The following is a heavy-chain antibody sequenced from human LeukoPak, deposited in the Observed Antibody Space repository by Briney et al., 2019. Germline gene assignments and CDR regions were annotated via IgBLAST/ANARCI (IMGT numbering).Heavy chain of an antibody. Sequence: GGSLRLSCAASGFSVSSNYMSWVRQAPGKGLEGVSVIYSGGSTYYADSLKGRLTIARDNSKTTLYLQMNSLRADATAVYYCAREIESAFDAFDIWGQGTMVTVSS. J-gene: IGHJ3*02. D-gene: IGHD3-3*01. CDR2: IYSGGST. V-gene: IGHV3-66*01. CDR3: AREIESAFDAFDI. CDR1: GFSVSSNY.